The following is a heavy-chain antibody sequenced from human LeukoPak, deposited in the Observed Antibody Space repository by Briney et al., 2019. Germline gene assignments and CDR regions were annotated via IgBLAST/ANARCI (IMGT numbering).Heavy chain of an antibody. CDR3: ASKVGTLYFDY. Sequence: KPSETLSLTCAVYGVSFSGYYWSWIRQPPGKGLEWIGEINHSGSTNYSPSLKSRVTISVDTSKNQFSLKLSSVTAADTAVYYCASKVGTLYFDYWGQGTLVTVSS. J-gene: IGHJ4*02. D-gene: IGHD1-26*01. CDR1: GVSFSGYY. CDR2: INHSGST. V-gene: IGHV4-34*01.